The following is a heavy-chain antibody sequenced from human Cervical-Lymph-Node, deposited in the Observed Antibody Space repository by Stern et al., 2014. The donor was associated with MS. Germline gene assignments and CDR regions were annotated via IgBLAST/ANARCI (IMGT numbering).Heavy chain of an antibody. CDR1: GYTFSSYG. D-gene: IGHD6-19*01. Sequence: QLVQSGAEVKKPGASVKVSCKSSGYTFSSYGISWVRQAPGQGLEWMGWIRGYNDNTNYVEKFQGRVTMTTDTSTSTAYMELRSLRSDDTAVYYCARDPRIAVAGTGGGFDTWGQGTLVTVSS. J-gene: IGHJ5*02. CDR3: ARDPRIAVAGTGGGFDT. V-gene: IGHV1-18*01. CDR2: IRGYNDNT.